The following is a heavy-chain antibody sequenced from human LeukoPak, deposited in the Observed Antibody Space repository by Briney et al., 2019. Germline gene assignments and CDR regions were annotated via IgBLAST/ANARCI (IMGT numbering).Heavy chain of an antibody. CDR3: ARGRGPYGWFDP. D-gene: IGHD3-10*01. CDR1: GFTSSSYW. V-gene: IGHV3-74*01. CDR2: INSDGSNT. Sequence: GGSLRLSRAASGFTSSSYWMHWVRQAPGKGLVWVSRINSDGSNTNYADSVKGRSIISRDNAKNTVYLQMNSLRAEDTAVYYCARGRGPYGWFDPWGQGTLVTVSS. J-gene: IGHJ5*02.